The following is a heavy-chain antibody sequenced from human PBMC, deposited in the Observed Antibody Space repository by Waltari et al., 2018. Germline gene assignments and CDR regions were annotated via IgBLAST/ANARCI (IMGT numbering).Heavy chain of an antibody. CDR3: ARRGYCSGGSCLFDY. CDR1: GGSISSSSYY. V-gene: IGHV4-39*01. D-gene: IGHD2-15*01. J-gene: IGHJ4*02. CDR2: IYYSGRT. Sequence: QLQLQESGPGLVKPSETLSLTCTVSGGSISSSSYYWGWIRQPPGKGLEWIGSIYYSGRTYYSPSLKSRVTISVDTSKNQFSLKLSSVTAADTAVYYCARRGYCSGGSCLFDYWGQGTLVTVSS.